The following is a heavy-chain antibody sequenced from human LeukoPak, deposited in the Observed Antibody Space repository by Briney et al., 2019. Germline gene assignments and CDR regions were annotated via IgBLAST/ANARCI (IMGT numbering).Heavy chain of an antibody. CDR3: ARGTPMDV. Sequence: PSETLSLTCAVYGGSFSGYYWSWIRQPPGKGLEWIGEINHSGSTNYNPSLKSRVTISVDTSKNQFSLKLSSVTAADTAVYYCARGTPMDVWGKGTTVTVSS. CDR2: INHSGST. V-gene: IGHV4-34*01. CDR1: GGSFSGYY. J-gene: IGHJ6*03.